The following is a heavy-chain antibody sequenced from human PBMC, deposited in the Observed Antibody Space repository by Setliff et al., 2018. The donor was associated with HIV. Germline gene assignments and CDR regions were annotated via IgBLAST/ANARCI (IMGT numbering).Heavy chain of an antibody. CDR3: AKDPYYGSGSYLYYFDY. Sequence: PGGSLRLSCAASGFTFSNYGMHWVRQAPGKGLEWVAVIWYDGSNKYYADSVKGRFTISRDNSKNTLYLQMNSLRAEDTAVYYCAKDPYYGSGSYLYYFDYWGQGTLVTVSS. CDR2: IWYDGSNK. CDR1: GFTFSNYG. V-gene: IGHV3-33*06. D-gene: IGHD3-10*01. J-gene: IGHJ4*02.